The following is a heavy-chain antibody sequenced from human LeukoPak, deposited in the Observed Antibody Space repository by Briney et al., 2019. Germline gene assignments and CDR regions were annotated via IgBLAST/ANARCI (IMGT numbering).Heavy chain of an antibody. V-gene: IGHV3-21*01. CDR2: ISNSNSYI. CDR3: ARGVWEVQWHVPFYH. J-gene: IGHJ4*02. D-gene: IGHD6-19*01. CDR1: GFTFSTYS. Sequence: GGSLRHFCAASGFTFSTYSMNWVRQAPGRGLEWVSSISNSNSYIYYAESVKGRFTISRDNAKNSLYLQMNSLRAEDTAVYYCARGVWEVQWHVPFYHWGQGTLVTVSS.